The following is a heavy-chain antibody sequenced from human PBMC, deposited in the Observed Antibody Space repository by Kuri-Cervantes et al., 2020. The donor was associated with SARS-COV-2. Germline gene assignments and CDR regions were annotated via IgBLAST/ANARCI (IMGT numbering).Heavy chain of an antibody. D-gene: IGHD3-3*01. CDR3: ARGLNDFWSGYYSSWYFDL. CDR2: INPDSGGT. CDR1: GYTFTIYY. J-gene: IGHJ2*01. Sequence: ASVKVSCKASGYTFTIYYMHWVRQAPGQGLEWMGWINPDSGGTDYAQKFQGRVTMTRDTSISTGYMELSRLRSDDTAVYHCARGLNDFWSGYYSSWYFDLWGRGTLVTVSS. V-gene: IGHV1-2*02.